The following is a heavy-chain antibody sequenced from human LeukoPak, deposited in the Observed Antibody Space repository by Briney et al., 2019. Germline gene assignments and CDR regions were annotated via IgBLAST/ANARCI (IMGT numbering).Heavy chain of an antibody. V-gene: IGHV3-23*01. Sequence: GGSLRLSCAASGFTFRSFGMTWVRQAPGKGLEWVSGITASSGTTYYADSVKGRFTISRDNSKNTLYLQMNSLRAEDTAVYYCAKDPGVVVAAGILDYWGQGTLVTVSS. CDR1: GFTFRSFG. CDR2: ITASSGTT. D-gene: IGHD2-15*01. CDR3: AKDPGVVVAAGILDY. J-gene: IGHJ4*02.